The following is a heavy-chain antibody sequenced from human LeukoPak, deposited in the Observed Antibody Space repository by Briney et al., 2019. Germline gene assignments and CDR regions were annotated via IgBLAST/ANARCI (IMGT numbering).Heavy chain of an antibody. V-gene: IGHV3-20*04. D-gene: IGHD4-17*01. CDR2: INWNGGST. Sequence: SGGSLRLSCAASGFTFDDYGMSWVRQAPGKGLEWVSGINWNGGSTGYADSVKGRFTISRDNAKNSLYLQMNSLRAEDTALYYCARSTTNYYYMDVWGKGTTVTVSS. CDR1: GFTFDDYG. J-gene: IGHJ6*03. CDR3: ARSTTNYYYMDV.